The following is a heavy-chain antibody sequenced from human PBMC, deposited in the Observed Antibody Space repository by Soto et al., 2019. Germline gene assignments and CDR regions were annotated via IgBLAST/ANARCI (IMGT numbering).Heavy chain of an antibody. CDR3: ARHRPVLRGANWFDP. CDR1: GYTFTDFD. V-gene: IGHV1-8*01. D-gene: IGHD3-10*01. J-gene: IGHJ5*02. Sequence: ASVKVSCKASGYTFTDFDINWVRHATGQGLEWMGWMTPHSGNRGYAQKFQGRISMTRNTSIGTAYMELSSLRSDDTAVYYCARHRPVLRGANWFDPWGQGTLVTVS. CDR2: MTPHSGNR.